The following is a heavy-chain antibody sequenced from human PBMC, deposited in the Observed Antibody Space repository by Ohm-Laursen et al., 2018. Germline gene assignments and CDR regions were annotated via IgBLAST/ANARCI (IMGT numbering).Heavy chain of an antibody. CDR3: AKDIRFLEWLLYLDAFDI. D-gene: IGHD3-3*01. J-gene: IGHJ3*02. Sequence: SLRLSCAASGFTFSSYAMSWVRQAPGKGLEWVSAISGSGGSTYYADSVKGRFTISRDNSKNTLYLQMNSLRAEDTAVYYCAKDIRFLEWLLYLDAFDIWGQGTMVTVSS. CDR1: GFTFSSYA. V-gene: IGHV3-23*01. CDR2: ISGSGGST.